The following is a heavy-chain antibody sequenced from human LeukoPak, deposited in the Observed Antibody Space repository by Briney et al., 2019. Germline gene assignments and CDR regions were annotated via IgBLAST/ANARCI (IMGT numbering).Heavy chain of an antibody. Sequence: ASVKVSCKASGYTFTSYGISWVRQAPGQGLEWMGWISAYNGNTNYAQKLQGRVTITADESTSTAYMELSSLRSEDTAVYYCARSYDFWSGYYYWGQGTLVTVSS. V-gene: IGHV1-18*01. CDR3: ARSYDFWSGYYY. CDR2: ISAYNGNT. J-gene: IGHJ4*02. CDR1: GYTFTSYG. D-gene: IGHD3-3*01.